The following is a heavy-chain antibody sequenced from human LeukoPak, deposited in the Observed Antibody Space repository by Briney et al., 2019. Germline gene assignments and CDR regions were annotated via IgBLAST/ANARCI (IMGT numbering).Heavy chain of an antibody. Sequence: GGSLRLSCAASGFTFSSYAMTWVRQAPGRVLEWVSVITGSGDNTYYADSVKGRFTISRDNSKNTLSLQMNSLRAEDTGVYYCAKDRVCSGGSCYFDYWGQGTLVTVSS. CDR2: ITGSGDNT. V-gene: IGHV3-23*01. D-gene: IGHD2-15*01. J-gene: IGHJ4*02. CDR3: AKDRVCSGGSCYFDY. CDR1: GFTFSSYA.